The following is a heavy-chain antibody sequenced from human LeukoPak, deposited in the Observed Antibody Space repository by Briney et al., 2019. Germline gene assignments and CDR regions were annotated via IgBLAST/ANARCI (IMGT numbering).Heavy chain of an antibody. CDR2: ISSSSSYI. J-gene: IGHJ5*02. Sequence: GGSLRLSCAASGFTFSSYSMNWVRQAPGKGLEWVSSISSSSSYIYYADSVKGRFTISRDNAKNSLYLQMNSLRAEDAAVYYCARDLAGDYDILTGYYMDWFDPWGQGTLVTVSS. CDR1: GFTFSSYS. V-gene: IGHV3-21*01. CDR3: ARDLAGDYDILTGYYMDWFDP. D-gene: IGHD3-9*01.